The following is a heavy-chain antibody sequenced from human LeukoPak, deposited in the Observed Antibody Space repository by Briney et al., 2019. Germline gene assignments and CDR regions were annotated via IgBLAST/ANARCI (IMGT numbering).Heavy chain of an antibody. J-gene: IGHJ4*02. CDR2: ISGSGGST. D-gene: IGHD4-17*01. CDR3: AKRLYGDYAIDY. V-gene: IGHV3-23*01. CDR1: GFTFSSYE. Sequence: GGSLRLSCAASGFTFSSYEMSWVRQAPGKGLEWVSAISGSGGSTYYADSVKGRFTISRDNSKNTLYLQMNSLRAEDTAVYYCAKRLYGDYAIDYWGQGTLVTVSS.